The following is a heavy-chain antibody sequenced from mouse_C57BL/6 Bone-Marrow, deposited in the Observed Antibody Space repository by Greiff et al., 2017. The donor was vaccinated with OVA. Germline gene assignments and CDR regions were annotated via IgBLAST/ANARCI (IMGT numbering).Heavy chain of an antibody. CDR2: ISNLAYSI. CDR1: GFTFSDYG. CDR3: ARRGTTVVAHWYFDV. J-gene: IGHJ1*03. D-gene: IGHD1-1*01. V-gene: IGHV5-15*01. Sequence: EVQVVESGGGLVQPGGSLKLSCAASGFTFSDYGMAWVRQAPRTGPEWVAFISNLAYSIYYADTVTGRFTISRENAKNTLYLEMSSLRSEDTDMYYCARRGTTVVAHWYFDVWGTGTTVTVSS.